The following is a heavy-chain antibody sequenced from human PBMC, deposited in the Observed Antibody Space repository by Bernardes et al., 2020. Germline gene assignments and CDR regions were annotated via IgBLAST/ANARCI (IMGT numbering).Heavy chain of an antibody. CDR1: GFSFSSYG. CDR2: IWFDGSNK. D-gene: IGHD6-19*01. V-gene: IGHV3-33*01. J-gene: IGHJ4*02. Sequence: SLRLSCAASGFSFSSYGMHWVRQAPGKGLGWVAVIWFDGSNKYYADSVKGRFTISRDNSKNTLYLKMNSLRAEDTAVFYCARDRGSGWYNLFDSWGQGTLVTVSS. CDR3: ARDRGSGWYNLFDS.